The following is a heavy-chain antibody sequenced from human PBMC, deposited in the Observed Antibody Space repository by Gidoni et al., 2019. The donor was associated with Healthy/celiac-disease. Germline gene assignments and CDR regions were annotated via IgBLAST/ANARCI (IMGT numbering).Heavy chain of an antibody. CDR1: GYTFPSYG. CDR2: ISAYNGNT. CDR3: ARSLVLRYFDWLPGYFDY. V-gene: IGHV1-18*01. J-gene: IGHJ4*02. Sequence: QVQLVQSGAEVKKPGASVKVSCKASGYTFPSYGISWVRQAPGQGREWMGWISAYNGNTNYAQKLQGRVTMTTDTSTSTAYMELRSLRSDDTAVYYCARSLVLRYFDWLPGYFDYWGQGTLVTVSS. D-gene: IGHD3-9*01.